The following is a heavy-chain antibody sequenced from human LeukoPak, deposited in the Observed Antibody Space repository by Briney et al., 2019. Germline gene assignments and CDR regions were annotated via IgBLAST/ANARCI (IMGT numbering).Heavy chain of an antibody. D-gene: IGHD6-13*01. CDR3: TRDPPAVAINTCT. V-gene: IGHV3-66*01. CDR2: IYSGGET. J-gene: IGHJ5*02. CDR1: GVSVSSNF. Sequence: GGSLRLSCAASGVSVSSNFMIWVRQAPGKGLEWVSLIYSGGETSYADSVKGRFSISRDNSKNTLYLQMNSLRVEDTAVYYCTRDPPAVAINTCTWGQGTLVTVSS.